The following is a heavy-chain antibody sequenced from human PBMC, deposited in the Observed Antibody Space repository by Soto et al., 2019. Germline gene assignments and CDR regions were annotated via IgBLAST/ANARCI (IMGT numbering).Heavy chain of an antibody. CDR2: ISSNGGST. CDR3: VKGRVYCSGGSCYPTAFDY. CDR1: GFTFSSYA. Sequence: LRLSCSASGFTFSSYAMHWVRQAPVKGLEYVSAISSNGGSTYYADSVKGRFTISRDNSKNTLYLQMSSLRAEDTAVYYCVKGRVYCSGGSCYPTAFDYWGQGTLVTVS. J-gene: IGHJ4*02. D-gene: IGHD2-15*01. V-gene: IGHV3-64D*06.